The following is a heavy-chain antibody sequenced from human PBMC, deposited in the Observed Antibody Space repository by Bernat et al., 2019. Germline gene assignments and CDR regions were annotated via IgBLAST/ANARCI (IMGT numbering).Heavy chain of an antibody. J-gene: IGHJ4*02. V-gene: IGHV3-23*04. CDR1: GFAFHTYS. CDR3: GSWRAGFESIDY. D-gene: IGHD3-3*01. CDR2: ITAGGDGT. Sequence: EVQVVESGGGLAQPGRSLRLSCAASGFAFHTYSMTWVRQAPGKGLECVSAITAGGDGTFYADSVKGRFTISRDNSKKMMYLQMNSLRVDDTALYYCGSWRAGFESIDYWGRGTLVTVSS.